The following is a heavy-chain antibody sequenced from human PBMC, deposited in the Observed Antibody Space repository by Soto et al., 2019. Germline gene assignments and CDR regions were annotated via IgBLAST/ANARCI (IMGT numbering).Heavy chain of an antibody. J-gene: IGHJ5*02. D-gene: IGHD2-15*01. Sequence: EVQLVESGGGLVQPGGSLRLSFAASGFTFSTYWMHWVRQVPGKGLVWVSHINGDGSSTSYADSVRGRFSISRDNAKNTVDLQMNSLRADDTAVYYCARGTGGFDPWGQGTLVTVSS. CDR1: GFTFSTYW. CDR2: INGDGSST. CDR3: ARGTGGFDP. V-gene: IGHV3-74*01.